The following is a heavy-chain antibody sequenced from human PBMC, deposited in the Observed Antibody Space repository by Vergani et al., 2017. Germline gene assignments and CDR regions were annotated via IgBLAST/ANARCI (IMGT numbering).Heavy chain of an antibody. J-gene: IGHJ4*02. CDR3: ARDLRDYYDSSGYPAYYFDY. CDR2: IYSGGST. CDR1: GFTVSSNY. Sequence: EVQLVESGGGLIQPGGSLRLSCAASGFTVSSNYMSWVRQAPGKGLEWVSVIYSGGSTYYADSVKGRFTISRDNSKNTLYLQMNSLRAEDTAVYYCARDLRDYYDSSGYPAYYFDYWGQGTLVTVSS. D-gene: IGHD3-22*01. V-gene: IGHV3-53*01.